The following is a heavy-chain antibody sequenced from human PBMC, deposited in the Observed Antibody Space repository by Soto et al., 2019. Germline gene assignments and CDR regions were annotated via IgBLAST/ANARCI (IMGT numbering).Heavy chain of an antibody. J-gene: IGHJ5*02. CDR1: GYIFTGYY. CDR2: FNPYSGGT. V-gene: IGHV1-2*02. CDR3: AREDCVSSANNYAGWFDP. D-gene: IGHD3-22*01. Sequence: QVQLVQSGAEVKKPGASVKVSCKASGYIFTGYYMHWLRQAPGQGLEWMGWFNPYSGGTKYAQKFQGRVTMTNDTTISTAYLELSGLRSDDTAVYYCAREDCVSSANNYAGWFDPWGQGTLVTVSS.